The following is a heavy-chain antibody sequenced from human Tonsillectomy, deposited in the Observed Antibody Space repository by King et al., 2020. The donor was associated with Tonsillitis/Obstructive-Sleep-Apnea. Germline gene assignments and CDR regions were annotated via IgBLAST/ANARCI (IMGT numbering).Heavy chain of an antibody. D-gene: IGHD5-12*01. CDR3: ARLGYSDYDYNYYYYMDV. J-gene: IGHJ6*03. V-gene: IGHV5-10-1*01. CDR2: IDPSDSFT. CDR1: GFSFTTYW. Sequence: QLVQSGAEVKKPGASLRISCKGSGFSFTTYWIAWVRQMPGKGLEWMGRIDPSDSFTNYIPSFQGHVTFSADKSISTAYLQWDSLKASDTAMYYCARLGYSDYDYNYYYYMDVWGEGTTVTVSS.